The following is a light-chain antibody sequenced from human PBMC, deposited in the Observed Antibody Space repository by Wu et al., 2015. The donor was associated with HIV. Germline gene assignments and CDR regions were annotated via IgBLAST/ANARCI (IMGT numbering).Light chain of an antibody. CDR1: QSISRW. Sequence: DIQMTQSPSTLSASVGDTVTITCRASQSISRWSAWYQQRPGKAPKLLIYQASSLESGVPSRFSGRGYETEFTLTISSLQPDDFAIYYCQQYNSNSLTFGGGTTVEI. V-gene: IGKV1-5*03. CDR3: QQYNSNSLT. J-gene: IGKJ4*01. CDR2: QAS.